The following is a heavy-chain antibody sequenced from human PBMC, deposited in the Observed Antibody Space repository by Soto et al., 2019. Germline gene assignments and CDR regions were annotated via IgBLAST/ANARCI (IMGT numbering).Heavy chain of an antibody. D-gene: IGHD2-15*01. CDR3: VRTSLVVAAATREDY. CDR1: GFTFSSYW. CDR2: INSDGSST. Sequence: EVQLVESGGGLVQPGGSLRLSCAASGFTFSSYWMHWVRQAPGKGLVWVSRINSDGSSTSYADSVKGRFAISRDNAKNTLYLQMNSLRAEDTAVYYCVRTSLVVAAATREDYWRQGTLVPVSS. V-gene: IGHV3-74*01. J-gene: IGHJ4*02.